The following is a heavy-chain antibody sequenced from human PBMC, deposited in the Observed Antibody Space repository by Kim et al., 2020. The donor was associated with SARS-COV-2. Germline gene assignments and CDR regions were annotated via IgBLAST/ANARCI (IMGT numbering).Heavy chain of an antibody. V-gene: IGHV1-2*06. CDR1: GYTFTGYY. CDR2: INPNSGGT. CDR3: ARDYAVTTNSGY. J-gene: IGHJ4*02. D-gene: IGHD4-17*01. Sequence: ASVKVSCKASGYTFTGYYMHWVRQAPGQGLEWMGRINPNSGGTNYAQKFQGRVTMTRDTSISTAYMELSRLRSDDTAVYYCARDYAVTTNSGYWGQGTLVTVSS.